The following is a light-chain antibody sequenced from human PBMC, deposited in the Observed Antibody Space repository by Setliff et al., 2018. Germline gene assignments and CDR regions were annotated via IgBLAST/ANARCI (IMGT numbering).Light chain of an antibody. CDR3: QQYYSHPLT. CDR2: WAS. CDR1: RSVFLSSNNKNY. Sequence: DIVMTQSPDSLAVSLGERATINCKSSRSVFLSSNNKNYLAWHQQKPGQPPKLLIYWASTRESGVPDRFSGSGSGTEFTLTISSLQAEDVAVYYCQQYYSHPLTFGGGTKVDIK. V-gene: IGKV4-1*01. J-gene: IGKJ4*01.